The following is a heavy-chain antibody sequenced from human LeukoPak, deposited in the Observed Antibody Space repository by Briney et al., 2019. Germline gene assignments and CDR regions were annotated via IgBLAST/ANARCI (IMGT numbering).Heavy chain of an antibody. D-gene: IGHD3-3*01. CDR1: GFTFSNSS. CDR2: ISRSSSTM. CDR3: ARLTWSTTDY. V-gene: IGHV3-48*01. J-gene: IGHJ4*02. Sequence: GGSLRLSCAASGFTFSNSSMNWVRLAPGKGLEWVSYISRSSSTMYYADSVKGRFTISRDNAKNSLYLQMNSLRAEDTAVYYCARLTWSTTDYWGQGTLVTVSS.